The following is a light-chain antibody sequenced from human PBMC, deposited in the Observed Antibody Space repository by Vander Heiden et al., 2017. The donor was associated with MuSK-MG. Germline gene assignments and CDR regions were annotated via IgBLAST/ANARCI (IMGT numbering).Light chain of an antibody. CDR2: SAS. J-gene: IGKJ1*01. CDR1: RSVSSN. Sequence: EIVMTQSPATLSVSPGERATLSCWASRSVSSNLAWYQQKPGQAPRLLIYSASTRASGIPARFSGSGSATDFTLTISSLQSEDFAVYYCQQYDNWPRTFGQGTKVEIK. V-gene: IGKV3-15*01. CDR3: QQYDNWPRT.